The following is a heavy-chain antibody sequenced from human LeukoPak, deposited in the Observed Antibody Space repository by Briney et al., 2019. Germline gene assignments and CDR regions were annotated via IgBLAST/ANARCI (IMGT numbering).Heavy chain of an antibody. V-gene: IGHV3-23*01. CDR1: GFTFSSYG. Sequence: PGGSLRLSCAASGFTFSSYGMSWVRQAPGKGLEWVATISGSAYNTYYADSVKGRFTISRDNAKNSLYLQMSSLRAEDTAVYYCARGHSGSYLDYWGQGTLVTVSS. CDR2: ISGSAYNT. J-gene: IGHJ4*02. D-gene: IGHD1-26*01. CDR3: ARGHSGSYLDY.